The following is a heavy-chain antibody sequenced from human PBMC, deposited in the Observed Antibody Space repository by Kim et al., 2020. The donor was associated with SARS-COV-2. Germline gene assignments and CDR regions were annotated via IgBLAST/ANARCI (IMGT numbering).Heavy chain of an antibody. V-gene: IGHV4-4*07. J-gene: IGHJ4*02. CDR2: IYTSGST. CDR1: GGSISSYY. Sequence: SETLSLTCTVSGGSISSYYWSWIRQPAGKGLEWIGRIYTSGSTNYNPSLKSRVTMSVDTSKNQFSLKLSSVTAADTAVYYCARDSPIGGSGEFDYWGQGTLVTVSS. CDR3: ARDSPIGGSGEFDY. D-gene: IGHD3-10*01.